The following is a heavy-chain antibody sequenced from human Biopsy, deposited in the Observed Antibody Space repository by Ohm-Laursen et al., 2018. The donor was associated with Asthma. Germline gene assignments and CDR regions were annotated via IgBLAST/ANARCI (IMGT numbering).Heavy chain of an antibody. Sequence: SLRLPCSASGFTVSRDHMFWVRQAPGKGLEWVSVIYSGGTSDTADSVRGRFTISRDFYKNTLYLQMDSLRAEDTAVYYCARGDSSGWSHYYFDYWGQGTLVTVSS. D-gene: IGHD6-19*01. CDR2: IYSGGTS. J-gene: IGHJ4*02. CDR1: GFTVSRDH. CDR3: ARGDSSGWSHYYFDY. V-gene: IGHV3-53*01.